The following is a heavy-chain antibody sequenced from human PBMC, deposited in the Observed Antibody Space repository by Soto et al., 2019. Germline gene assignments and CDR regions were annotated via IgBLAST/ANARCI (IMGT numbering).Heavy chain of an antibody. D-gene: IGHD2-8*01. CDR3: AKNGQPPYYYYGMDV. CDR2: ISGYNGDT. Sequence: QGQLVQSGAEVKKPGASVKVSCKASGYTFTRYGISWVRQAPGQGLEWMGWISGYNGDTNYAQKFQGRVTMIVDTSTTTAFMELRSLTSDDRAVYYCAKNGQPPYYYYGMDVWGQGTTVTVSS. J-gene: IGHJ6*02. V-gene: IGHV1-18*01. CDR1: GYTFTRYG.